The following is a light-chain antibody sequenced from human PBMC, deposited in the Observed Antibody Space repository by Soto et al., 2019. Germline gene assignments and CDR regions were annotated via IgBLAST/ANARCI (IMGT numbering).Light chain of an antibody. CDR2: TTS. V-gene: IGKV1-5*03. CDR1: QSISPW. Sequence: DIEMTQSPSTLSASVGDRVTITCRASQSISPWLAWYQQRPGKAPKVLMYTTSTLQAGVPSRFSGSGYGTDFNLTISSLQHDGVATYYCQQYKAGSRTGGQGTKVEI. CDR3: QQYKAGSRT. J-gene: IGKJ1*01.